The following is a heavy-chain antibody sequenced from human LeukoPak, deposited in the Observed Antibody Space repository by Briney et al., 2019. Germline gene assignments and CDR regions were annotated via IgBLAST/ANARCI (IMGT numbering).Heavy chain of an antibody. D-gene: IGHD2-2*01. Sequence: PSQTLSLTCNVSGVSVSDGRYYWTWIRQRPGKGLEWIVYKYFSGSAKYNPSLKSRLTISIDSSRNQFSLQLSSVTAADTATYYCATPYCSTISCLDVFNMWGRGTRVTVSS. J-gene: IGHJ3*02. CDR3: ATPYCSTISCLDVFNM. V-gene: IGHV4-31*03. CDR1: GVSVSDGRYY. CDR2: KYFSGSA.